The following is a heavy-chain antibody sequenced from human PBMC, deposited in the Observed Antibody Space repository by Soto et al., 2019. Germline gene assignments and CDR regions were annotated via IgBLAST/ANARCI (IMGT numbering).Heavy chain of an antibody. CDR1: GFIFSSYW. V-gene: IGHV3-7*01. D-gene: IGHD3-16*01. CDR3: ARDRLQVPTF. Sequence: PGXSRRLFGAASGFIFSSYWMSWVRQAPVKGLEWVANIKQDGSEKYYVDSVKGRFTISRDNAKNSLYLQMNSLRAEDTAVYYCARDRLQVPTFWGQGTLVTVSS. CDR2: IKQDGSEK. J-gene: IGHJ4*02.